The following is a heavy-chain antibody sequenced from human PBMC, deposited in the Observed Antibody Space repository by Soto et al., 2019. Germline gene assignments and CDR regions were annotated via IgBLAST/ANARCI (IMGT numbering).Heavy chain of an antibody. J-gene: IGHJ5*02. Sequence: PSETLSLTCAVSADSITSANWCDCVRQSPRKGLEWLGEIYHNGSTNYSPSLKSRVAISVDKAKNQFSLKLTSVTAADTAVYYCARARGAIFGVVIRNWFDPWVQGTLVTVSS. CDR1: ADSITSANW. CDR2: IYHNGST. CDR3: ARARGAIFGVVIRNWFDP. D-gene: IGHD3-3*01. V-gene: IGHV4-4*02.